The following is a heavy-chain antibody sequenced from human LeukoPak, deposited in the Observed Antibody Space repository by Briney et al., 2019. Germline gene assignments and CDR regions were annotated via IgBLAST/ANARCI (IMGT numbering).Heavy chain of an antibody. CDR2: MNPNSGNT. Sequence: ASVKVSCKASGYTFTSYDINWVRQATGQGLEWMGWMNPNSGNTGYAQKFQGRVTMTRNTSISTAYMELGSLRSEDTAVYYCARGRQWLQLKSAFDIWGQGTMVTVSS. V-gene: IGHV1-8*01. CDR1: GYTFTSYD. J-gene: IGHJ3*02. CDR3: ARGRQWLQLKSAFDI. D-gene: IGHD5-24*01.